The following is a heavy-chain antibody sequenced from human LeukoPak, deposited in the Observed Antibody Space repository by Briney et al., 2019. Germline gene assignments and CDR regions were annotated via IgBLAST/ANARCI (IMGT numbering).Heavy chain of an antibody. CDR3: ARDLEGGNQWGAFDI. CDR2: IYTSGST. CDR1: GVSISSGSYY. V-gene: IGHV4-61*02. D-gene: IGHD3-16*01. Sequence: SQTLSLTCTVSGVSISSGSYYWSWIRQPAGKGLEWIGRIYTSGSTNYNPSLKSRVTISVDTSKNQFTLKLSSVTAADTAVYYCARDLEGGNQWGAFDIWGQGTMVTVSS. J-gene: IGHJ3*02.